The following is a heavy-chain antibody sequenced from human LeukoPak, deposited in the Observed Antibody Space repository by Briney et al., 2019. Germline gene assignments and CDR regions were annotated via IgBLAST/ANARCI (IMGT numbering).Heavy chain of an antibody. CDR3: ARKAGHAYGMDV. J-gene: IGHJ6*02. CDR1: GFTFTIFG. Sequence: GGSLRLSCATSGFTFTIFGINWVRQAPGKGPEWVSYIDARSGITYYADSVQGRFTISRDNAKNTVYLQMNSLRAEDTAIYYCARKAGHAYGMDVWGQGTTVTVSS. V-gene: IGHV3-48*04. D-gene: IGHD6-19*01. CDR2: IDARSGIT.